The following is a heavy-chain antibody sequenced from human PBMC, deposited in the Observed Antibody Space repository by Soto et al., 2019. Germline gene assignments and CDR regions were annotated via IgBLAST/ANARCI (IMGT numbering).Heavy chain of an antibody. D-gene: IGHD3-3*01. J-gene: IGHJ6*02. CDR2: ISAYNGNT. V-gene: IGHV1-18*01. Sequence: GGSVKVSCKASGYTFTMYGISCVLQSRLQGLEWMGWISAYNGNTNYAQKLQGRVTMTTDTSTSTAYMELRSLRSDDTAVYYCARDALDYDSNYYYGMDVWGQGTTVTVSS. CDR3: ARDALDYDSNYYYGMDV. CDR1: GYTFTMYG.